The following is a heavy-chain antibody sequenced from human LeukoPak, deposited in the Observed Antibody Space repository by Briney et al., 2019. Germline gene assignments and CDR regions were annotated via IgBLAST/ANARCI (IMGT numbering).Heavy chain of an antibody. CDR1: GASISSSNDY. D-gene: IGHD2-2*01. CDR3: ARQFATASADTRGYFDF. Sequence: PSETLSLACSVSGASISSSNDYWGWIRQAPGKGLEGIVIITYDGSAHYNPSLMRRATILVATSKNQFSLKLSSVTAADAAMYYCARQFATASADTRGYFDFWGQGTVVTVSS. CDR2: ITYDGSA. V-gene: IGHV4-39*01. J-gene: IGHJ4*02.